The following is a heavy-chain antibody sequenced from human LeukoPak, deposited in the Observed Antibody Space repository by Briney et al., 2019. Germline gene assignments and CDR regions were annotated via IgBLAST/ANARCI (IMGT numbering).Heavy chain of an antibody. Sequence: SVKVSCKASGGTFSSYAISWVRQAPGQGLEWMGGIIPIFGTANYAQKFQGRVTITADESTSTAHMELSSLRSEDTAVYYCARVRDIVVVPAAGDAFDIWGQGTMVTVSS. V-gene: IGHV1-69*13. CDR1: GGTFSSYA. D-gene: IGHD2-2*01. J-gene: IGHJ3*02. CDR2: IIPIFGTA. CDR3: ARVRDIVVVPAAGDAFDI.